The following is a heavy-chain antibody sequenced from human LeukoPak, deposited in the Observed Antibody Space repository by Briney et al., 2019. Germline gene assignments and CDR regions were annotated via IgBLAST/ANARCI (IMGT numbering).Heavy chain of an antibody. CDR2: INHSGST. Sequence: SETLSLTCAVYGGSFSAYYWNWIRQPPGKGLEWIGEINHSGSTNFNPSLKSRVTISVDTSKNQFSLKLNSVTAADTAVYYCASWGYNNGYGLDYWGQGTLVTVSS. CDR3: ASWGYNNGYGLDY. J-gene: IGHJ4*02. D-gene: IGHD5-18*01. V-gene: IGHV4-34*01. CDR1: GGSFSAYY.